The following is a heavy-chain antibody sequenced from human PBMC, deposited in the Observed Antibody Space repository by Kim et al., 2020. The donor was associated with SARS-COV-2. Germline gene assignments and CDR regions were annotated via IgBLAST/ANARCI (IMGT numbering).Heavy chain of an antibody. Sequence: SETLSLTCTVSGGSISSSSYYWGWIRQPPGKGLEWIGSIYYSGSTYYNPSLKSRVTISVDTSKNQFSLKLSSVTAADTAVYYCASGYYDSSGYHDAFDIWGQGTMVTVSS. CDR3: ASGYYDSSGYHDAFDI. J-gene: IGHJ3*02. CDR2: IYYSGST. CDR1: GGSISSSSYY. V-gene: IGHV4-39*07. D-gene: IGHD3-22*01.